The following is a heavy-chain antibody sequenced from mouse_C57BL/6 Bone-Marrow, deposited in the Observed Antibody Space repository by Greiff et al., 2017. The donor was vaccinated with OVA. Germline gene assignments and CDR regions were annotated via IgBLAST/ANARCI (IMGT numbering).Heavy chain of an antibody. Sequence: VQLKESGAELVRPGASVKLSCTASGFNIKDDYMHWVKQRPEQGLEWIGWIDPENGDPEYASKFQGKATITADTSSNTAYLQLSSLTSDDTAVYYCTTDDEDAMDYWGQGTSVTVSS. CDR2: IDPENGDP. CDR1: GFNIKDDY. D-gene: IGHD2-12*01. CDR3: TTDDEDAMDY. J-gene: IGHJ4*01. V-gene: IGHV14-4*01.